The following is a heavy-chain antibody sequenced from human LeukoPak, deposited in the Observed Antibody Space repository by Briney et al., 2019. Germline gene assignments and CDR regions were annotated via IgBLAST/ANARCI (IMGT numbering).Heavy chain of an antibody. V-gene: IGHV1-46*01. CDR3: ATGDSSGYYSGVVEIDY. CDR1: GYTFTSYY. D-gene: IGHD3-22*01. Sequence: ASVKVSCKASGYTFTSYYMHWVRQAPGQGLEWMGLINPTGGSTGYAQKFQGRVTMTRDMSTSTDYMELSRLRSDDTAVYYCATGDSSGYYSGVVEIDYWGQGTLVTVSS. J-gene: IGHJ4*02. CDR2: INPTGGST.